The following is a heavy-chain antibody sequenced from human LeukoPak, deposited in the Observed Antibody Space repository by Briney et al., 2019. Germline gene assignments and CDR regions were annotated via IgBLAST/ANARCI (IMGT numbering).Heavy chain of an antibody. D-gene: IGHD5-18*01. Sequence: PGGPLRLSCAASGFTFSSYAMSWVRQAPGKGLEWVSAISGSGGSTYYADSVKGRFTISRDNSKNTLYLQMNSLRAEDTAVYYCAKVTKMGYYFDYWGQGTLVTVSS. V-gene: IGHV3-23*01. CDR3: AKVTKMGYYFDY. CDR1: GFTFSSYA. CDR2: ISGSGGST. J-gene: IGHJ4*02.